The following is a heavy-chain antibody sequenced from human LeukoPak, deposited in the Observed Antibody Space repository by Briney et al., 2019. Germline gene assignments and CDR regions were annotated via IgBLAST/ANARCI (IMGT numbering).Heavy chain of an antibody. CDR3: ATLTYYYDSSGYLGIYFDD. J-gene: IGHJ4*01. CDR2: ISGSGGST. D-gene: IGHD3-22*01. Sequence: GGSLRLSCAASVFTYSSYAMSWLRQAPGKGLEWVSAISGSGGSTYYAESVKGRFTISRDNSENTLYLQMNSLRAEDTAVYYCATLTYYYDSSGYLGIYFDDWGPGTLVTGSS. CDR1: VFTYSSYA. V-gene: IGHV3-23*01.